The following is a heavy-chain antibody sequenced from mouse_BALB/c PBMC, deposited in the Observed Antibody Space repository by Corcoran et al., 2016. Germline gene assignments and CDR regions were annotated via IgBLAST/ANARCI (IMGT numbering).Heavy chain of an antibody. J-gene: IGHJ3*01. CDR1: GYTFTNYG. CDR3: AREGTEAWFAY. D-gene: IGHD2-14*01. Sequence: QIQLVQSGPELKKPGETVKISCKASGYTFTNYGMNWVKQAPGKGLKWMGWINTYTGEPTYADDFKGRFAFSLETSASTAYLQINNLKNEDTATYFCAREGTEAWFAYWGQGTLFTVSA. CDR2: INTYTGEP. V-gene: IGHV9-3-1*01.